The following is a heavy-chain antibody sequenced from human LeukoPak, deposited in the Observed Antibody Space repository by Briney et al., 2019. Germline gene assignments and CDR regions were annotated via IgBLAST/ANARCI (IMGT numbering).Heavy chain of an antibody. CDR2: IYYSGST. J-gene: IGHJ3*02. CDR1: GGSIRSGNW. Sequence: PSGTLSLTCAVSGGSIRSGNWWSWIRQPPGKGLEWIGYIYYSGSTNYNPSLKSRVTISVDTSKNQFSLKLSSVTAADTAVYYCAILKTYYYDSSALGADAFDIWGQGTMVTVSS. V-gene: IGHV4-61*01. CDR3: AILKTYYYDSSALGADAFDI. D-gene: IGHD3-22*01.